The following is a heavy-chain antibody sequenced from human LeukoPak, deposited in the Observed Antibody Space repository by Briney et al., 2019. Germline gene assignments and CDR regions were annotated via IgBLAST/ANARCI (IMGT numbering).Heavy chain of an antibody. D-gene: IGHD5-12*01. V-gene: IGHV4-4*07. CDR3: ARSAHSGFDI. CDR1: GASINTYH. CDR2: FYATEGT. Sequence: SETLSLTCIMSGASINTYHWSWIRQSAGKGLEWIGRFYATEGTHYNPSLSSRATLSIDTSKNHCALKLSSVTAADTAVYYCARSAHSGFDIWGQGTMVTVSS. J-gene: IGHJ3*02.